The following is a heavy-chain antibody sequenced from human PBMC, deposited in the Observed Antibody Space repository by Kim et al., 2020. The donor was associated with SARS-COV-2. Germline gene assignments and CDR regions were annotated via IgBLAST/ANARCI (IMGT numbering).Heavy chain of an antibody. J-gene: IGHJ4*02. Sequence: GGSLRLSCAASGFTFSGSWMHWVRQLPGKGLVWVSRINSDGSSTNYAESVKGRFTISRDNAKNTLFLQMNSLRSEDTAVYYCVRDGDGYNYSHDFDDWGQGTLVTASS. CDR1: GFTFSGSW. CDR2: INSDGSST. D-gene: IGHD5-12*01. CDR3: VRDGDGYNYSHDFDD. V-gene: IGHV3-74*01.